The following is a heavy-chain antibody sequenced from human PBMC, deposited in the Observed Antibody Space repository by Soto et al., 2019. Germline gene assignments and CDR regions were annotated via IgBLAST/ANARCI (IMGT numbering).Heavy chain of an antibody. CDR1: GGSISSGDYY. CDR3: ARELLPWVTTIRKEGYFDY. CDR2: IYYSGST. V-gene: IGHV4-30-4*01. D-gene: IGHD4-17*01. Sequence: QVQLQESGPGLVKPSQTLSLTCTVSGGSISSGDYYWSWIRQPPGKGLEWIGYIYYSGSTYYNPSLKSRVTISVDTSKNQFSLKLSSVTAADTAVYYCARELLPWVTTIRKEGYFDYWGQGTLVTVSS. J-gene: IGHJ4*02.